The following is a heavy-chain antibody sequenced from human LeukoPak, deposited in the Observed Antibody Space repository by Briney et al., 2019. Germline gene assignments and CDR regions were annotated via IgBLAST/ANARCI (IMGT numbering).Heavy chain of an antibody. V-gene: IGHV1-2*02. J-gene: IGHJ4*02. D-gene: IGHD1-14*01. CDR2: VDPKSGGT. Sequence: ASVKVSCKTSGYTFTDHHMHWVRQAPGQGLEWMGRVDPKSGGTIYAQNFQGRVAMSSDTSTSTASMEVNSLKSDDTAVYYCATETWYFASWGQGTLVTVSS. CDR1: GYTFTDHH. CDR3: ATETWYFAS.